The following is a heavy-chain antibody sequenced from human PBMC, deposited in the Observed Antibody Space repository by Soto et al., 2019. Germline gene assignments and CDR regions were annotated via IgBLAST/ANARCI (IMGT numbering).Heavy chain of an antibody. Sequence: EVQLLESGGGMVQPGGSLRLSCAASGFTFSTSAMNWVRQAPGKGLEWVSAISGSGSSAYYADSVKGRFTISRDNFKNSLYLQMNSLRADDTAVYYCVKAMGIPPPYSFDYWGQGTLVTVSS. D-gene: IGHD7-27*01. J-gene: IGHJ4*02. CDR2: ISGSGSSA. CDR1: GFTFSTSA. V-gene: IGHV3-23*01. CDR3: VKAMGIPPPYSFDY.